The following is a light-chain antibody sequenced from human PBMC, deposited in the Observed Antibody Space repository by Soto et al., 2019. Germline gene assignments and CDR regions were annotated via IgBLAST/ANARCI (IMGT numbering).Light chain of an antibody. CDR1: SSNIGSNT. J-gene: IGLJ3*02. Sequence: QSVLTQPPSASGTPGQRVTISCSGSSSNIGSNTVNWYQQLPGTAPKLLIYSNNQRPSGVPDRFSGSKSGTSASLAISGLQSEDEADYYCAAWDDNLSGGVFGGGTKVTVL. CDR3: AAWDDNLSGGV. CDR2: SNN. V-gene: IGLV1-44*01.